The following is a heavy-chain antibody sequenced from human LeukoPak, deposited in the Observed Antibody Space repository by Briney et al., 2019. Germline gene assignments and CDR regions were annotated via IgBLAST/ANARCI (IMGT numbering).Heavy chain of an antibody. Sequence: QPGGSLLLSCAASGFTFSSYAMSWVRPAPGKGLEWVSAISGSGGSTYYADSVKGRFTISRDNSKNTLYLQMNSLRAEDTAVYYCAKDLPLWFGELLIDYWGQGTLVTVSS. CDR2: ISGSGGST. V-gene: IGHV3-23*01. CDR3: AKDLPLWFGELLIDY. D-gene: IGHD3-10*01. J-gene: IGHJ4*02. CDR1: GFTFSSYA.